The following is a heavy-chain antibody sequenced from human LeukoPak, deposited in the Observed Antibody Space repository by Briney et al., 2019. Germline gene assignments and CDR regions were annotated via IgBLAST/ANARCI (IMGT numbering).Heavy chain of an antibody. CDR2: IYYSGST. J-gene: IGHJ4*02. CDR3: ARAFFGAKVARYYFDY. V-gene: IGHV4-61*01. CDR1: GGSVSSGSYY. Sequence: SETLSLTCTVSGGSVSSGSYYWSWIRQPPGKGLEWIGYIYYSGSTNYNPSLKSRVTISVDTSKNQFSLKLSSVTAADTAVYCCARAFFGAKVARYYFDYWGQGTLVTVSS. D-gene: IGHD3-16*01.